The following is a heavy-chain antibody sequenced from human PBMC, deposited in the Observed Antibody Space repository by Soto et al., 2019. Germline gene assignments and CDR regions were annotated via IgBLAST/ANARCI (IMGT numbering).Heavy chain of an antibody. J-gene: IGHJ4*02. Sequence: QVQLVQPGAEVKKPGASVKFSCKASGYIFTNFYIHWVRQAPRQGLEWSGIINPNGGSTNYAQNFQGRVTMTSDTSTSTVYMDLSSLRSEDTAVYYSTRGLASGDYWGQGTLITVSS. D-gene: IGHD6-6*01. CDR3: TRGLASGDY. V-gene: IGHV1-46*03. CDR2: INPNGGST. CDR1: GYIFTNFY.